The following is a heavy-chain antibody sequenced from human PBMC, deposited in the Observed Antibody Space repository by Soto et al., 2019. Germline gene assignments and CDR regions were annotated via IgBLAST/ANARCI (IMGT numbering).Heavy chain of an antibody. CDR2: ISSSGSTI. CDR3: ARLVPNEYYYYYMDV. CDR1: GFTFSDYY. J-gene: IGHJ6*03. D-gene: IGHD6-13*01. Sequence: GGSLRLSCAASGFTFSDYYMSWIRQAPGKGLEWVSYISSSGSTIYYADSVKGRFTISRDNAKNSLYLQMNSLRAEDTAVYYCARLVPNEYYYYYMDVWGKGTTVTVSS. V-gene: IGHV3-11*01.